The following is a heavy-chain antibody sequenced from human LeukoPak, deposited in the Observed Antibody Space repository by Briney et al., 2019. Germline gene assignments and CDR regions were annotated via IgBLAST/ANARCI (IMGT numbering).Heavy chain of an antibody. CDR1: GFTFSSNG. D-gene: IGHD6-19*01. J-gene: IGHJ4*02. V-gene: IGHV3-23*01. CDR3: AKLVAVAGRNY. CDR2: ISGSGDST. Sequence: GGTLRLSCVASGFTFSSNGLNWFRQAPGKGLEWVSAISGSGDSTYYADSVKGRFTFSRDNSKNTLYLQMNSLRAEDTAVYYCAKLVAVAGRNYWGQGTLVTVSS.